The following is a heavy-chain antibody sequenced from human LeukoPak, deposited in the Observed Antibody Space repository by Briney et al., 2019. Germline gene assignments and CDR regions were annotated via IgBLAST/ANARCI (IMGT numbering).Heavy chain of an antibody. V-gene: IGHV3-48*03. J-gene: IGHJ6*03. CDR2: ISSSGSTI. D-gene: IGHD3-22*01. CDR3: ARVKLDSSGYWYYYYYMDV. Sequence: GGTLRLSCAACGFTFSGHEMNWVRQAPGKGLEWVSYISSSGSTIYYADSVKGRFTISRDNAKNSLYLQMNSLRAEDTAVYYCARVKLDSSGYWYYYYYMDVWGKGTTVTVSS. CDR1: GFTFSGHE.